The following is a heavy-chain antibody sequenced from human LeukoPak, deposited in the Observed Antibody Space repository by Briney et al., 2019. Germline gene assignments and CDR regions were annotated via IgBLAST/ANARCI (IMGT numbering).Heavy chain of an antibody. CDR1: GFTFGSYA. CDR2: INGRGGST. J-gene: IGHJ4*02. Sequence: GGSLRLSCVASGFTFGSYAMSWVRQAPGKGLEWVSYINGRGGSTFYADSVKGRLTISRDNSKSTLFLQMNSLRVEDTAIYYCVKGGTDYDFWNDSSYSYYFDVWGQGTLVTVSS. CDR3: VKGGTDYDFWNDSSYSYYFDV. D-gene: IGHD3-3*01. V-gene: IGHV3-23*01.